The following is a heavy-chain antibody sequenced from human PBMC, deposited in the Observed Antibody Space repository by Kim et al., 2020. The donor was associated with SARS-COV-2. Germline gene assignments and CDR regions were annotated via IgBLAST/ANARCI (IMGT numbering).Heavy chain of an antibody. CDR1: GGSISGYY. CDR3: ARGHRGARADY. D-gene: IGHD1-26*01. J-gene: IGHJ4*02. V-gene: IGHV4-59*08. CDR2: FYYTGST. Sequence: SETLSLTCTVSGGSISGYYWSWIRQPPGKGLEWIGYFYYTGSTNYNPSLNSRVTISVDTSKNQFSLELTPVTAADAAVYYCARGHRGARADYWGQGTLVTVSS.